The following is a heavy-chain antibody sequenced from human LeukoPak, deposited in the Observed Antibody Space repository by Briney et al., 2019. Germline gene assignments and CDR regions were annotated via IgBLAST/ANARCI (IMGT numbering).Heavy chain of an antibody. CDR2: ISYGGDNT. CDR3: AKDPHPYGDSVGGYPFDY. V-gene: IGHV3-23*01. CDR1: VLTFTDYA. Sequence: GGSLRLSCAASVLTFTDYAMNWVRQAPGEGLEWVSGISYGGDNTYYADSAKGRFTISRDNPRNTLNLALNSLRAEDTAVYYCAKDPHPYGDSVGGYPFDYWGQGTLVTVSS. D-gene: IGHD4-17*01. J-gene: IGHJ4*02.